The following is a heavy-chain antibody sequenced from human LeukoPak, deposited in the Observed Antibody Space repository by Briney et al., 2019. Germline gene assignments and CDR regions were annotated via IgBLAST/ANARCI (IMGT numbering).Heavy chain of an antibody. CDR2: IYYRGRP. D-gene: IGHD3-22*01. CDR3: ARRRYYDGSGYLE. V-gene: IGHV4-39*01. CDR1: GDSVSRSDSY. J-gene: IGHJ1*01. Sequence: PSETLSLTCSVSGDSVSRSDSYWDWIRQPPGKAIEWIGTIYYRGRPYYSPSLKSRVTMSVDPSNNQFSLNLRSVTAADTALYYCARRRYYDGSGYLEWGQGTLLSVSS.